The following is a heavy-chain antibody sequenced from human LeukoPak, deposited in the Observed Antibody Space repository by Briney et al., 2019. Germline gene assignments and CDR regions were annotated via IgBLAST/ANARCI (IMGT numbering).Heavy chain of an antibody. V-gene: IGHV4-30-4*01. Sequence: SETLSLTCTVSGGSISSVDYYWSWIRQPPGKGLEWIGYIYYSGSTYYDPSLKSRVMISVDASKNQFSLKLSSVTAANTAVYYCARLGIDYDILTGYIPDAFDIWGQGTMVTVSS. CDR3: ARLGIDYDILTGYIPDAFDI. CDR2: IYYSGST. J-gene: IGHJ3*02. CDR1: GGSISSVDYY. D-gene: IGHD3-9*01.